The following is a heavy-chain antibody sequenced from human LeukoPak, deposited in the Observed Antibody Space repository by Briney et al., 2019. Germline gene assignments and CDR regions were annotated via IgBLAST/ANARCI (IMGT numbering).Heavy chain of an antibody. V-gene: IGHV4-59*01. D-gene: IGHD3-10*01. J-gene: IGHJ4*02. CDR2: IYYSGST. CDR3: TRVSYYGTQPPD. Sequence: SETLSLTCTVSGGSISSYYWSWIRQPPGKGLEWIGYIYYSGSTNYNPSLKSRVTISVDTSKNQFSLKLSSVTAADTAVYYCTRVSYYGTQPPDWGQGTLVTVSS. CDR1: GGSISSYY.